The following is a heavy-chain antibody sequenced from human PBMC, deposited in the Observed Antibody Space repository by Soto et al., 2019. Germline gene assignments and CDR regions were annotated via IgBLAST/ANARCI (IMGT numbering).Heavy chain of an antibody. Sequence: ASVKVSCKASGYTFTNFGISWVRQAPGQGLEWMGWISAYNGNTNYAQNFQGRVTMTTATSTSTAYMELRSLRSDDTAVYYCTGGGTPIAYWGQGTLVTVSP. CDR3: TGGGTPIAY. V-gene: IGHV1-18*01. CDR1: GYTFTNFG. D-gene: IGHD2-15*01. CDR2: ISAYNGNT. J-gene: IGHJ4*02.